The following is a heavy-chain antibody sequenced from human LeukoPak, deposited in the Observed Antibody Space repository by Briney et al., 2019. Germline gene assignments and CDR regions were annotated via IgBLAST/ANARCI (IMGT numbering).Heavy chain of an antibody. CDR3: SMGITMIVPPGY. CDR2: ISGSGGST. J-gene: IGHJ4*02. V-gene: IGHV3-23*01. D-gene: IGHD3-22*01. Sequence: PGGSLRLSCAASGFTFSSYSMTWVRQAPGKGLEWVSAISGSGGSTYYADSVKGRLTISRDNSKNTLYLQMNSLRAEDTAVYYCSMGITMIVPPGYWGQGTLVTVSS. CDR1: GFTFSSYS.